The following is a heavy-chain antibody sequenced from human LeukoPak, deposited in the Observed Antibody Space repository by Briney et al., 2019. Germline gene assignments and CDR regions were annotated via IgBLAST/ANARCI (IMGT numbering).Heavy chain of an antibody. CDR3: ARRVGGPYYYYYMDV. J-gene: IGHJ6*03. V-gene: IGHV4-39*07. CDR1: GGSISSSSYY. Sequence: SETLSLTCTVSGGSISSSSYYWGWIRQPPGKGLEWIGSIYYSGSTYYNPSLKSRVTISVDTSKNQFSLKLSSVTAADTAVYYCARRVGGPYYYYYMDVWGKGTTVTVSS. D-gene: IGHD1-26*01. CDR2: IYYSGST.